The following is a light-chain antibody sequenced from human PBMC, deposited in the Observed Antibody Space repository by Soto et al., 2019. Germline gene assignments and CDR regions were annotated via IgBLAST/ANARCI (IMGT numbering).Light chain of an antibody. Sequence: EIAMTQSPATLSVSPGERAALSCRASQSVRRNLAWYQQKPGQAPRLLIFGASTRATGIPARFSGSGSGTEFTLTISSLQSEDFAVYYCQQYNNWLITFGQGTRLEIK. V-gene: IGKV3-15*01. J-gene: IGKJ5*01. CDR1: QSVRRN. CDR3: QQYNNWLIT. CDR2: GAS.